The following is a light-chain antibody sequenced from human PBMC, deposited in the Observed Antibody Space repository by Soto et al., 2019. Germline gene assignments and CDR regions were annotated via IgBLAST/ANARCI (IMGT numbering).Light chain of an antibody. CDR3: QKFDSAPQT. CDR1: QSISSW. Sequence: DIQMTQSPSTLSASVGDRVTITCRASQSISSWLAWYQQKPGKAPKLLIYNASSLESGVPSRFSGSGSGTDFTLTISSLQPEDFATYYCQKFDSAPQTFGQGTKVDIK. V-gene: IGKV1-5*03. J-gene: IGKJ1*01. CDR2: NAS.